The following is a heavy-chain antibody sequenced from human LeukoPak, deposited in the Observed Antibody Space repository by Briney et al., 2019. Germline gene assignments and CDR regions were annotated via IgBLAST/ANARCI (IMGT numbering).Heavy chain of an antibody. CDR2: IIPIFGTA. V-gene: IGHV1-69*13. CDR1: GGTFSSYA. CDR3: ARDRYYDSSGYRAFYYYGMDV. Sequence: ASVEVSCKASGGTFSSYAISWVRQAPGQGLEWMGGIIPIFGTANYAQKFQGRVTITADESTSTAYMELSSLRSEDTAVYYCARDRYYDSSGYRAFYYYGMDVWGQGTTVTVSS. D-gene: IGHD3-22*01. J-gene: IGHJ6*02.